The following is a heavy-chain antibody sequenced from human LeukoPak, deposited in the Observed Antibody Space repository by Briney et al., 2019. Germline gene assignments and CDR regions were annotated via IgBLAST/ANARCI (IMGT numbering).Heavy chain of an antibody. Sequence: GRSLRLSCAASGFTVSSNYMSWVRQAPGKGLEWVSVIYSGGSTYYADSVKGRFTISRDNSKNTLYLQMNSLRAEDTAVYYCARVPRPLGYYYYMDVWGKGTTVTVSS. CDR3: ARVPRPLGYYYYMDV. V-gene: IGHV3-53*01. CDR1: GFTVSSNY. J-gene: IGHJ6*03. CDR2: IYSGGST.